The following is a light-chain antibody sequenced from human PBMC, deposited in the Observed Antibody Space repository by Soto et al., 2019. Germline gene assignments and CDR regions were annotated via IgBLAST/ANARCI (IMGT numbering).Light chain of an antibody. CDR2: EVS. CDR1: SSDVGGYNY. V-gene: IGLV2-8*01. J-gene: IGLJ3*02. CDR3: SSYAGSNNLV. Sequence: QSVLTQPPSASGSPGQSVTISCTGTSSDVGGYNYVSWYQHHPGKAPKLMIYEVSKRPSGVPDRFSGSKSGNTASLTVSGLQAEYEADYYCSSYAGSNNLVFGGGTNVTVL.